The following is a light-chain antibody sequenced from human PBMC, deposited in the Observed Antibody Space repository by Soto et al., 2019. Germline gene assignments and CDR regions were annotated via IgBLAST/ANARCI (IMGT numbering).Light chain of an antibody. V-gene: IGKV3-20*01. CDR1: QGISSIY. J-gene: IGKJ5*01. CDR3: QHYGSSQIT. CDR2: GAS. Sequence: EIVLTQSPGTLSLSPGESATLSCRASQGISSIYLTWYQKKPGQAPRLLIYGASRRATGIPERFSGSGSGTDFSLTISRLEPEDFGLYYCQHYGSSQITFGQGTRLEIK.